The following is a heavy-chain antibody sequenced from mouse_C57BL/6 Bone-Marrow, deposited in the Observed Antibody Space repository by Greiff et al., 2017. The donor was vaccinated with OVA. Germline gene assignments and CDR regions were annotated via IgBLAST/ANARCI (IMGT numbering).Heavy chain of an antibody. CDR1: GFTFSDYY. V-gene: IGHV5-16*01. J-gene: IGHJ1*03. CDR2: INYDGSST. D-gene: IGHD2-3*01. Sequence: EVQLVESEGGLVQPGSSMKLSCTASGFTFSDYYMAWVRQVPEKGLEWVANINYDGSSTYYLDSLKSRFIISRDNAKNILYLQMSSLKSEDTATYYCAREWLLQENWYFDVWGTGTTVTVSS. CDR3: AREWLLQENWYFDV.